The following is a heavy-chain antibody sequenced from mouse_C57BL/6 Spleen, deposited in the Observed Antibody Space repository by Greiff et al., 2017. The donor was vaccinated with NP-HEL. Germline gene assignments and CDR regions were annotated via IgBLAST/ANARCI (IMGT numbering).Heavy chain of an antibody. CDR2: IDPSDSYT. CDR1: GYTFTSYW. J-gene: IGHJ4*01. V-gene: IGHV1-69*01. CDR3: ARAPNWHYYAMDY. D-gene: IGHD4-1*01. Sequence: QVQLQQPGAELVMPGASVKLSCKASGYTFTSYWMHWVKQRPGQGLEWIGEIDPSDSYTNYNQKFKGKSTLTVDKSSSTAYMQLSSLTSEDSAVYYCARAPNWHYYAMDYWGQGTSVTVSS.